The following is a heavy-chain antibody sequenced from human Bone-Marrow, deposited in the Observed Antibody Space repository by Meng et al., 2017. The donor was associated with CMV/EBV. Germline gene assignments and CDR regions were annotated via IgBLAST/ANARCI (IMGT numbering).Heavy chain of an antibody. CDR3: ARVDVLMVYAQYYYYYGMDV. CDR2: ISAYNGNT. Sequence: ASVKVSCKASGYTFTSYGISWVRQAPGQRLEWMGWISAYNGNTNYAQKLQGRVTMTTDTSTSTAYMELRSLRSDDTAVYYCARVDVLMVYAQYYYYYGMDVWGQGTTVTVSS. V-gene: IGHV1-18*01. D-gene: IGHD2-8*01. CDR1: GYTFTSYG. J-gene: IGHJ6*02.